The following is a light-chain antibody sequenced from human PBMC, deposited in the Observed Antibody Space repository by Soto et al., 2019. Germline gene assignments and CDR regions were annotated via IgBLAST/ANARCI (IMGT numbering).Light chain of an antibody. V-gene: IGKV3-15*01. Sequence: EIVMTHSPATLSVSPGERATLSCRASQSVRDNLAWYQQKPGQAPRLLIYGASTRATGIPARFSGSGSGTDFTLTINSLQSEDVALYFCHQSNNWPYTFGQGTKLEIK. CDR1: QSVRDN. CDR3: HQSNNWPYT. J-gene: IGKJ2*01. CDR2: GAS.